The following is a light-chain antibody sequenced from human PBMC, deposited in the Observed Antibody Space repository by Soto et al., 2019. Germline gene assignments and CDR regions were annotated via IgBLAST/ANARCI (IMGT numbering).Light chain of an antibody. CDR2: DAS. V-gene: IGKV3D-20*02. CDR3: QQRSSWWT. J-gene: IGKJ1*01. CDR1: QSLSGNY. Sequence: EIVLTQSPGTLSLSPGERATLSCRASQSLSGNYLAWYQQKPGQAPRLLIYDASNRATGIPARFSGTGSGTDFTLTISSLEPEDFAVYYCQQRSSWWTFGQGTKVEIK.